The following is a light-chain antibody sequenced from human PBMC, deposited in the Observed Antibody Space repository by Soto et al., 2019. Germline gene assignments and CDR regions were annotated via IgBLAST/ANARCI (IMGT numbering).Light chain of an antibody. CDR3: SSYTTVFTYV. V-gene: IGLV2-14*01. Sequence: QSALTQPASVTGSPGHPITVSCTGTSSDVGLYDYVSWFQQHPGKSPKLIIYEVSHRPSGVSSRFSGSKSGNTASLTISGLQTEDEANYYCSSYTTVFTYVFGTGTKVTVL. CDR2: EVS. J-gene: IGLJ1*01. CDR1: SSDVGLYDY.